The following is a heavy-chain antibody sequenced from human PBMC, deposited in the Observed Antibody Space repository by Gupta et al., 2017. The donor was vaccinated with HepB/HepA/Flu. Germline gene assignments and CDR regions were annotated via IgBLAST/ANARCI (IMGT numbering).Heavy chain of an antibody. Sequence: EVQLVSSGGGLVKPGGSLRLSCAASGFTFSSYTMNWVLPAPGKGLEWVSSISSSSSYIYYADSVKGRLTISRDNAKNSLYLQMNSLRAEETAVYYCARGSIPGESGTGMEYSSGWGDAFDIWGQGTMVTVSS. CDR1: GFTFSSYT. CDR3: ARGSIPGESGTGMEYSSGWGDAFDI. J-gene: IGHJ3*02. V-gene: IGHV3-21*01. CDR2: ISSSSSYI. D-gene: IGHD6-19*01.